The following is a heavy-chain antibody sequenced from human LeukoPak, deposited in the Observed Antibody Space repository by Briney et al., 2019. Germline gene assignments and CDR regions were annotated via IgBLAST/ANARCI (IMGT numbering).Heavy chain of an antibody. V-gene: IGHV1-69*06. CDR3: ARGIAAAGPNDFFDY. CDR1: GYTFTSYG. Sequence: SVKVSCKASGYTFTSYGITWVRQAPGQGLEWMGGIIPIFGPANYAQKFQGRVTITADKSTSTAYMELSSLRSEDTAVYYCARGIAAAGPNDFFDYWGQGTLVTVSS. J-gene: IGHJ4*02. D-gene: IGHD6-13*01. CDR2: IIPIFGPA.